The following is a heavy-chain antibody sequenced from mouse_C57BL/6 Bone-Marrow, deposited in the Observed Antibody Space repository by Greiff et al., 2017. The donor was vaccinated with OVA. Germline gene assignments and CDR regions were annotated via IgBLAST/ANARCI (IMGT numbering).Heavy chain of an antibody. D-gene: IGHD1-1*01. V-gene: IGHV1-50*01. CDR1: GYTFTSYW. J-gene: IGHJ1*03. CDR2: IDPSDSYT. CDR3: ARFPFTTVVATDWYFEV. Sequence: VQLQQPGAELVKPGASVKLSCKASGYTFTSYWMQWVKQRPGQGLEWIGEIDPSDSYTKYNQKFKGKATLTVDTSSSTAYMQLSSLTSEDSAFYYCARFPFTTVVATDWYFEVWGTGTTVTVSS.